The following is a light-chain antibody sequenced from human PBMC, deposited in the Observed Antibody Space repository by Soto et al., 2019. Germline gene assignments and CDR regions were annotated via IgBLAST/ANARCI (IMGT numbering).Light chain of an antibody. CDR1: SSDVGAYKY. Sequence: QSVLTQPRSVSGSPGQSVTISCTGTSSDVGAYKYVSWYQQYPGKAPKLMIYDVSKRPSGVPDRFSGSKSGNTASLTISGLQAEDEADYYCCSYAGTYTLIFGGGTKLTVL. CDR2: DVS. J-gene: IGLJ2*01. CDR3: CSYAGTYTLI. V-gene: IGLV2-11*01.